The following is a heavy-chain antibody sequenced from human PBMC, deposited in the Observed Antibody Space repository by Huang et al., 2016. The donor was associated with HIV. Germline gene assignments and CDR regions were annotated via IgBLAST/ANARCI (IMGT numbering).Heavy chain of an antibody. CDR3: ARRPGSITMIRGVITDPY. D-gene: IGHD3-10*01. J-gene: IGHJ4*02. CDR2: TYYSEST. CDR1: GGSIRSDNFY. V-gene: IGHV4-39*01. Sequence: QLQLQESGPGLVKPSETLSLTCTVSGGSIRSDNFYWGWIRQPPGKGLEWIWSTYYSESTYYNPSRKSRVTITVDTCKRQFALKMRSVTAADTAVYYCARRPGSITMIRGVITDPYWGQGTLVTVSS.